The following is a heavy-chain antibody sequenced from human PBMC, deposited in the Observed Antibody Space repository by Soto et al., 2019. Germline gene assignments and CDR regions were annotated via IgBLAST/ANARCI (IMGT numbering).Heavy chain of an antibody. CDR1: GGSISGYY. Sequence: PSETLSLTCTVSGGSISGYYWSWIRQPPGKGLEWIDYIYYNGSTNYNPSLKSRVTISVDTSKNQFSLKLSSVTAADTAVYYCARLTDCGGDCHLFDYWGQGTLVTVSS. CDR2: IYYNGST. J-gene: IGHJ4*02. V-gene: IGHV4-59*01. CDR3: ARLTDCGGDCHLFDY. D-gene: IGHD2-21*02.